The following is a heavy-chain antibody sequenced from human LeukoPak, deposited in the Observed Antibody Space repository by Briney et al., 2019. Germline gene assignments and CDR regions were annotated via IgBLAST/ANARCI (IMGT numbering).Heavy chain of an antibody. CDR2: ISGSGGST. V-gene: IGHV3-23*01. J-gene: IGHJ3*02. CDR1: GFTFSSYA. Sequence: GGSLRLSCAASGFTFSSYAMSWVRQAPGKGLEWVSAISGSGGSTYYADAVEGRFTISIDNSKNTLYLQMSSLRAEDTAVYYCAKDRVPYGSGSYYNGPDAFDIWGQGTMVTVSS. CDR3: AKDRVPYGSGSYYNGPDAFDI. D-gene: IGHD3-10*01.